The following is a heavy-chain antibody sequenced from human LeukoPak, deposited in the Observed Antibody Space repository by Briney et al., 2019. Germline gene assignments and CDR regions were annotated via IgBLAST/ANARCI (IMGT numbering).Heavy chain of an antibody. V-gene: IGHV3-43*01. CDR3: ARGGAPLEGGYNYFDY. CDR1: GFTFSDSA. Sequence: PGGSLRLSCAASGFTFSDSAMSWVRQAPGKGLEWVSLISWDGVTTYYADSVKGRFTISRDNNKNSLYLQMNSLRTEDTALYYCARGGAPLEGGYNYFDYWGQGTLVTVSS. CDR2: ISWDGVTT. J-gene: IGHJ4*02. D-gene: IGHD5-12*01.